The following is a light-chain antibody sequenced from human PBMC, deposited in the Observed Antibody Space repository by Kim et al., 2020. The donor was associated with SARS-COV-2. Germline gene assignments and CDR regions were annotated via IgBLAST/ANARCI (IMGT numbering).Light chain of an antibody. CDR3: LFYYSNTWV. J-gene: IGLJ3*02. CDR1: TGAGTSGSY. CDR2: GTS. Sequence: QAVVTQEPSLSVSPGGTVTLTCASSTGAGTSGSYISWFQQKPGQAPRALIFGTSKRHSWTPARFSGSLVGGKAALTLSGVQPEDEADYYCLFYYSNTWVFGGGTQLTVL. V-gene: IGLV7-43*01.